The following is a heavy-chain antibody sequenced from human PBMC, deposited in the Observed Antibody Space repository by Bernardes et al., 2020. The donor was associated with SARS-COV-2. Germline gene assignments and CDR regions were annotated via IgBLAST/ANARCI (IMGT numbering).Heavy chain of an antibody. CDR2: ISAYNGNT. D-gene: IGHD2-2*02. J-gene: IGHJ6*02. CDR3: ARERGYCSSTSCYMPPHYYGMDV. Sequence: ASVKVSCKASGYTFTSYGISWVRQAPGQGLEWMGWISAYNGNTNYAQKLQGRVTMTTDTSTSTAYMELRSLRSDDTAVYYCARERGYCSSTSCYMPPHYYGMDVWGQGTTVTVSS. CDR1: GYTFTSYG. V-gene: IGHV1-18*01.